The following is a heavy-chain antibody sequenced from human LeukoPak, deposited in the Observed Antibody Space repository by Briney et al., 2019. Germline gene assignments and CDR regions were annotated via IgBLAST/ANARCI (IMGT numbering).Heavy chain of an antibody. CDR3: AKANSGSYLDYFDS. Sequence: GGSLRLSCAASGFAFSSYAMSWVRQAPGKGLEWVSTISHTGGSTHYADSVKGRFTISRDNSKNTVYLQVNTVRADDTAVYYCAKANSGSYLDYFDSWGQGTLVTVSS. V-gene: IGHV3-23*01. CDR2: ISHTGGST. D-gene: IGHD1-26*01. J-gene: IGHJ4*02. CDR1: GFAFSSYA.